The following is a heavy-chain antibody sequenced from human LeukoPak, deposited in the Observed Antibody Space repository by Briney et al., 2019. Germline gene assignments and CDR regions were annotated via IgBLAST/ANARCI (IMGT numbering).Heavy chain of an antibody. D-gene: IGHD6-19*01. CDR2: IGGSGGST. CDR3: AKRLAVAVSTYFDY. Sequence: GGSLRLSCAASGFTFGSYAMNWVRQAPGKGLEWVSTIGGSGGSTYYADSVKGRFTISRDDSKNTLYLQMNSLRAEDTAVYYCAKRLAVAVSTYFDYWGQGTLVTVSS. J-gene: IGHJ4*02. V-gene: IGHV3-23*01. CDR1: GFTFGSYA.